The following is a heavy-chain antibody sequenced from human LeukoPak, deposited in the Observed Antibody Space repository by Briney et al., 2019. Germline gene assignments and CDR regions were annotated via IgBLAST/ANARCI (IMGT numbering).Heavy chain of an antibody. CDR2: ISSNGGST. V-gene: IGHV3-64D*06. J-gene: IGHJ4*02. D-gene: IGHD2-15*01. CDR1: GFTFSSYA. CDR3: VKDVGVVVAAYYFDY. Sequence: PGGSLRLSCSASGFTFSSYAMHWVRQAPGKGLEYVSAISSNGGSTYYADSVKGRFTISRDNSKNTLYLQMSSLGAEDTAVYYCVKDVGVVVAAYYFDYWGQGTLVTVSS.